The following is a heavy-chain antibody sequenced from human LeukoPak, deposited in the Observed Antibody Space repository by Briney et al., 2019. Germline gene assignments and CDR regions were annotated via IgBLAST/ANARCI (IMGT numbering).Heavy chain of an antibody. V-gene: IGHV3-9*01. CDR1: GFTFDDYA. CDR2: ISWNSGNI. D-gene: IGHD2-2*01. J-gene: IGHJ4*02. CDR3: ARFPRYCSSTSCMGFDY. Sequence: GGSLRLSCTASGFTFDDYAMHWVRQAPGKGLQWVSGISWNSGNIDCAESVKGRFTISRDNAKNTLYLQMNSLRAEDTAVYYCARFPRYCSSTSCMGFDYWGQGTLVTVSS.